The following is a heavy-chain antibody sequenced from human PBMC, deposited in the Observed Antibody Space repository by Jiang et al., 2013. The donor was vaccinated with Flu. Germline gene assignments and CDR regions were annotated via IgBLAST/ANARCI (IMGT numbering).Heavy chain of an antibody. V-gene: IGHV4-39*01. D-gene: IGHD3-16*02. CDR2: IYYSGST. CDR1: GGSISSSSYY. J-gene: IGHJ4*02. CDR3: ARQMITFGGVIVQFDY. Sequence: PGLVKPSETLSLTCTVSGGSISSSSYYWGWIRQPPGKGLEWIGSIYYSGSTYCNPSLKSRVTISVDTSKNQFSLKLSSVTAADTAVYYCARQMITFGGVIVQFDYWGPGNPGHRLL.